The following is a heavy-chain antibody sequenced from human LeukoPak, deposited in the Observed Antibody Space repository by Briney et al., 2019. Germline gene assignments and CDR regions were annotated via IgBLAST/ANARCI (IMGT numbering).Heavy chain of an antibody. D-gene: IGHD1-26*01. J-gene: IGHJ4*02. CDR1: GYSISSGYY. V-gene: IGHV4-38-2*02. Sequence: SETLSLTCTVSGYSISSGYYWGWIRQPPGKGLEWIGSIYHSGDTYYNTSLKSRVTISVDTSKNQFSLKLSSVTAADTAVYYCARDHPRGSYYSNFDYWGQGTLVTVSS. CDR2: IYHSGDT. CDR3: ARDHPRGSYYSNFDY.